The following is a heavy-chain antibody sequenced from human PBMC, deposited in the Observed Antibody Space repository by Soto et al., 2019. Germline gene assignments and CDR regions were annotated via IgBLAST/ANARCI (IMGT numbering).Heavy chain of an antibody. CDR1: GFTFSSYD. CDR3: ARGVRTYYDFWSGYYYFDY. J-gene: IGHJ4*02. D-gene: IGHD3-3*01. Sequence: PGGSLRLSCAASGFTFSSYDMHWVRQATGKGLEWVSAIGTAGDTYYPGSVKGRFTISRENAKNSLYLQMNSLRAGDTAVYYCARGVRTYYDFWSGYYYFDYWGQGTLVTVSS. CDR2: IGTAGDT. V-gene: IGHV3-13*01.